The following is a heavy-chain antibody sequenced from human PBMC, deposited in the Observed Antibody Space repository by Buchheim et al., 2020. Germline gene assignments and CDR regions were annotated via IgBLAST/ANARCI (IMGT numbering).Heavy chain of an antibody. Sequence: EVQLVESGGGLVQPGGSLRLSCAASGFTFSSYSMNWVRQAPGKGLEWVSSISSSSSYIYYADSVKGRFTISRDNAKNSLYLQMNSLRAEDTAVYYCARDLLSTLDSSGWYPRWFDPWGQGTL. CDR1: GFTFSSYS. CDR3: ARDLLSTLDSSGWYPRWFDP. V-gene: IGHV3-21*01. CDR2: ISSSSSYI. D-gene: IGHD6-19*01. J-gene: IGHJ5*02.